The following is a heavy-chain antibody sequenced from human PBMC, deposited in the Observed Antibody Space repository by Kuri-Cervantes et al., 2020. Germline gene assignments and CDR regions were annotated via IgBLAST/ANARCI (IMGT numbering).Heavy chain of an antibody. CDR2: ISSSGSTI. CDR3: ARGTGGNSRRTFSFDY. V-gene: IGHV3-11*01. J-gene: IGHJ4*02. CDR1: GFTFSDYY. D-gene: IGHD4-23*01. Sequence: GESLKISCAASGFTFSDYYMSWIRQAPGKGLEWVSYISSSGSTIYYADSVKGRFTISRDNAKNSLYLQMNSLRAEDTAEYYCARGTGGNSRRTFSFDYWGQGTLVTVSS.